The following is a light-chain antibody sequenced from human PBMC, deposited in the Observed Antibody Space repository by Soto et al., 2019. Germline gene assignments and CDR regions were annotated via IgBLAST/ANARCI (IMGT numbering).Light chain of an antibody. J-gene: IGKJ1*01. V-gene: IGKV1-5*03. CDR1: QSISSW. CDR3: QQYNSYSAWT. Sequence: DIKMTQSPSTLSASEKNKETITCRASQSISSWLAWYQQKPGKAPKLLIYKASSLESGVPSRFSGSGSGTEFTLTISSLQPDDVATYYCQQYNSYSAWTFGQGNRWIS. CDR2: KAS.